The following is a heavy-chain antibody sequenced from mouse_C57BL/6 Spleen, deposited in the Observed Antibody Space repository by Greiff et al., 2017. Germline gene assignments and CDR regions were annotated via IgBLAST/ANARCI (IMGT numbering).Heavy chain of an antibody. CDR2: ISSGGSYT. CDR1: GFTFSSYG. D-gene: IGHD2-12*01. Sequence: EVMLVESGGDLVKPGGSLKLSCAASGFTFSSYGMSWVRQTPDKRLEWVGTISSGGSYTYYPDSVKGRSTISRDNAKNTLYLQMSSLKSEDTAVYYCARHSYCSSIYYFDYWGQGTTLTVSS. J-gene: IGHJ2*01. V-gene: IGHV5-6*02. CDR3: ARHSYCSSIYYFDY.